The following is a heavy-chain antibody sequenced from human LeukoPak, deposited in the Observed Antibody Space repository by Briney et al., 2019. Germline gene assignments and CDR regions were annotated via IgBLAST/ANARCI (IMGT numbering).Heavy chain of an antibody. V-gene: IGHV4-39*07. J-gene: IGHJ5*02. D-gene: IGHD1-14*01. CDR2: IYYSGST. CDR1: GGSISSSSYY. Sequence: SETLSLTCTVSGGSISSSSYYWGWIRQPPGKGLEWIGSIYYSGSTYYNPSLKSRVTISVDTSKNQFSLKLSSATAADTAVYYCASGRATTFDPWGQGTLVTVSS. CDR3: ASGRATTFDP.